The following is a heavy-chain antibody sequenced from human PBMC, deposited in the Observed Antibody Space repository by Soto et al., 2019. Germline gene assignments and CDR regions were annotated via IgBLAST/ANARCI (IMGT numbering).Heavy chain of an antibody. V-gene: IGHV5-51*01. CDR1: GYSFTSYW. Sequence: EFLKISFKGSGYSFTSYWIAWVRQIPGKGLECMGIIYPGDSDTRYSPSFEGQVTISADKSINTAYLQWSSLKASDSAMYYCARPFDTSGWYDHWGQGTLVTVSS. CDR2: IYPGDSDT. D-gene: IGHD6-19*01. CDR3: ARPFDTSGWYDH. J-gene: IGHJ5*02.